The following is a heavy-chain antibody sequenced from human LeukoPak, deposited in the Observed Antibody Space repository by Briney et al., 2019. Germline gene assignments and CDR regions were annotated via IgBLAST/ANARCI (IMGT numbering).Heavy chain of an antibody. D-gene: IGHD3-9*01. CDR2: INTGGSVT. CDR1: GFTFSSYV. J-gene: IGHJ4*01. V-gene: IGHV3-74*01. Sequence: GGSLRLSCAASGFTFSSYVMHWVRQAPGKGLVWVSRINTGGSVTSYADSVRGRFTVSRDDAMDTLYLQMNSLRAEDTAVYYCARDFDWLLYDYWGHGTLVTVSS. CDR3: ARDFDWLLYDY.